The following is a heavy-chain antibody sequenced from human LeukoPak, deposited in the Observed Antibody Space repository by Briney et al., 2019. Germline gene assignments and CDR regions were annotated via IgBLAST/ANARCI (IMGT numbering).Heavy chain of an antibody. CDR2: ISSSSSTI. V-gene: IGHV3-48*04. J-gene: IGHJ3*02. D-gene: IGHD3-16*01. CDR3: AREFVGEKSAFDI. CDR1: GCTFSSYT. Sequence: GGSLRLSCAASGCTFSSYTMNWVRQAPGKGLEWVSYISSSSSTIYYADSVKGRFTVSRDNAKNSLYLQMNSLRAEDTAVYYCAREFVGEKSAFDIWGQGTMVTVSS.